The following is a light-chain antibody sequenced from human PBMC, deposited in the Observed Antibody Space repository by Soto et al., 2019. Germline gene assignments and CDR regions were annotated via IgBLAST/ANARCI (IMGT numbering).Light chain of an antibody. V-gene: IGLV2-14*01. J-gene: IGLJ1*01. CDR1: SSDVGGCNY. Sequence: SVVTHPASVSGSPGQSITISCTGTSSDVGGCNYVSWYQQHPGKAPKLMIYDVSNRPSGVSNRFSGSKSGNTASLTISGLQAEDEADYYCSSYTSSSTLGVFGTGTKVTV. CDR2: DVS. CDR3: SSYTSSSTLGV.